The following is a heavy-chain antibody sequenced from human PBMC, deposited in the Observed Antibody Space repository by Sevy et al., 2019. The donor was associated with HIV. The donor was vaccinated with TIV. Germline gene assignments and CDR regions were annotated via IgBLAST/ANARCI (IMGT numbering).Heavy chain of an antibody. D-gene: IGHD2-8*01. CDR1: GFTFSKYS. Sequence: GGSLRRSCAACGFTFSKYSMSWVRQPPGKGLEWVSTLSFGCGEINYADSVKGRFTISRDNSKSSVYLQMNNLRPEVTAVYYCARERCTKPDDYWVQGTLVSVSS. J-gene: IGHJ4*02. CDR3: ARERCTKPDDY. V-gene: IGHV3-23*01. CDR2: LSFGCGEI.